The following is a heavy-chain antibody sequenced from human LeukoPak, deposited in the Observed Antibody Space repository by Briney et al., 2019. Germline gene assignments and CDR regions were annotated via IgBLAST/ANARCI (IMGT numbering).Heavy chain of an antibody. D-gene: IGHD4-17*01. CDR2: IYPGDSDT. Sequence: GESLKISCKDSGYSFTSYWIGWVCQMPGKGLEWMGIIYPGDSDTRYSPSFQGQVIISADKSISTAYLQWNSLKASDTAMYYCARHSAGAWYFDLWGRGTLVTVSS. V-gene: IGHV5-51*01. CDR1: GYSFTSYW. CDR3: ARHSAGAWYFDL. J-gene: IGHJ2*01.